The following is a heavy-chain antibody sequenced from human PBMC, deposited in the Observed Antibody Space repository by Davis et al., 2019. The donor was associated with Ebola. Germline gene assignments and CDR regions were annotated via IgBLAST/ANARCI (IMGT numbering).Heavy chain of an antibody. CDR2: INPSGGST. CDR3: ARSLFKDDAFDI. V-gene: IGHV1-46*01. CDR1: GYTFTSYG. Sequence: ASVKVSCKASGYTFTSYGISWVRQAPGQGLEWMGIINPSGGSTSYAQKFQGRVTMTRDTSTSTVYMELSSLRSEDTAVYYCARSLFKDDAFDIWGQGTMVTVSS. J-gene: IGHJ3*02.